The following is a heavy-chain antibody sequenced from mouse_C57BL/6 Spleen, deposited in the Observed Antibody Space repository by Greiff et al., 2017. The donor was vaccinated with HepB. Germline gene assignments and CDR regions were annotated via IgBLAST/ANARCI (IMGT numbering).Heavy chain of an antibody. Sequence: VQLQQSGPELVKPGASVKISCKASGYTFTDYYMNWVKQSHGKSLEWIGDINPNNGGTSYNQKFKGKATLTVDKSSSTAYMELRSLTSEDSAVYYCARAGYSGSLDYWGEGTTLSVSS. CDR2: INPNNGGT. V-gene: IGHV1-26*01. CDR1: GYTFTDYY. J-gene: IGHJ2*01. D-gene: IGHD1-1*01. CDR3: ARAGYSGSLDY.